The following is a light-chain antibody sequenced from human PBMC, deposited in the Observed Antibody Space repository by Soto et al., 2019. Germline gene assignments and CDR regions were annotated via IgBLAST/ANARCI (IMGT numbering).Light chain of an antibody. CDR1: ESIARH. V-gene: IGKV1-39*01. J-gene: IGKJ5*01. CDR2: AAS. CDR3: QQSYRLLSIT. Sequence: DLQMTQSPSSLSASVGDRVTITCRASESIARHLNWYQQKPGKAPKLLIYAASSLQNGVPSRFRGGGSGTDFTLTISNLQPEEFATYYWQQSYRLLSITCGQGTRLEIK.